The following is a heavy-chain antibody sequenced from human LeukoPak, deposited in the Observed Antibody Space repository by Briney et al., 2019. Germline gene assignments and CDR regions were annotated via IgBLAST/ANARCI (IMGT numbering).Heavy chain of an antibody. Sequence: GGSLRLSCAASGFIFSSHAMTWVRQAPGMGLEWVSVISTRGDYTYYADSVQGRFTISRDNSKNTLYLQMNSLRAEDAAVYYCAKRFYYDSSGWCDTFDIWGQGTMVTVSS. J-gene: IGHJ3*02. D-gene: IGHD3-22*01. CDR2: ISTRGDYT. CDR3: AKRFYYDSSGWCDTFDI. V-gene: IGHV3-23*01. CDR1: GFIFSSHA.